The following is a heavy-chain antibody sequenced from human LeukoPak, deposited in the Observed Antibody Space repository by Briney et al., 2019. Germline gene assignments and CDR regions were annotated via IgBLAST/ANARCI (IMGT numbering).Heavy chain of an antibody. CDR3: ARGRAAAGKAKNNWFDP. Sequence: PSETLSLTCAAYGGSFSGYYWSWIRQPPGKGLEWIGEINHSGSTNYNPSLKSRVTISVDTSKNQFSLKLSSVTAADTAVYYCARGRAAAGKAKNNWFDPWGQGTLVTVSS. CDR2: INHSGST. CDR1: GGSFSGYY. V-gene: IGHV4-34*01. D-gene: IGHD6-13*01. J-gene: IGHJ5*02.